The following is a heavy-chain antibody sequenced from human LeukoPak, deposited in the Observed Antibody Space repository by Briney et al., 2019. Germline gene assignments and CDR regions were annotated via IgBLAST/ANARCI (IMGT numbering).Heavy chain of an antibody. CDR1: GGSFSGYY. J-gene: IGHJ3*02. CDR3: ARDSVRGFVVVTANAFDI. D-gene: IGHD2-21*02. Sequence: SETLSLTCAVYGGSFSGYYWSWIRQPPGKGLEWIGEINHSGSTNYNPSLKSRVTISVDTSKNQFSLKLSSVTAADTAVYYCARDSVRGFVVVTANAFDIWGQGTMVTVSS. V-gene: IGHV4-34*01. CDR2: INHSGST.